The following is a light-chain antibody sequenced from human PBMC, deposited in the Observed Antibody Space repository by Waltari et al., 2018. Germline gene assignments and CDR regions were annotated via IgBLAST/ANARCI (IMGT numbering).Light chain of an antibody. CDR1: KSVLYSSDNKNY. Sequence: DIVLTQSPDSLAVSLGERDTIDCKSSKSVLYSSDNKNYLAWYQQKPGQPPKLLIHWASTRESGVPDRFSGSGSGTDFTLTISSLEAEDVAVYYCQQFYSTPLTFGGGTKVEIK. J-gene: IGKJ4*01. V-gene: IGKV4-1*01. CDR2: WAS. CDR3: QQFYSTPLT.